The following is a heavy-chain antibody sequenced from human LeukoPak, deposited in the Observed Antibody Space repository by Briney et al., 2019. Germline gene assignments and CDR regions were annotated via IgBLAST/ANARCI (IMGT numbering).Heavy chain of an antibody. CDR1: GFTFDDYA. CDR3: ANLLRWEPY. Sequence: AGGSLRLSCAASGFTFDDYAMHWVRQAPGKGLEWVSLISWDGGSTYYADSVKGRFTISRDNSKNTLYLQMNSLRAEDTAVYYCANLLRWEPYWGQGTLVTVSS. V-gene: IGHV3-43D*03. CDR2: ISWDGGST. J-gene: IGHJ4*02. D-gene: IGHD4-23*01.